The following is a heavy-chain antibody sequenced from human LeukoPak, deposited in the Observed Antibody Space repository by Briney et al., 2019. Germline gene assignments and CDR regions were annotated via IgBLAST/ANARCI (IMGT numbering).Heavy chain of an antibody. D-gene: IGHD6-6*01. CDR1: GLTFSSYS. V-gene: IGHV3-21*01. J-gene: IGHJ6*02. CDR3: ARDGAPYSSSSGGMDV. Sequence: KPGGSLRLSCAASGLTFSSYSMNWVRQAPGKGLEWVSSISSSISYIYYADSVKGRFTISRDNAKNSLYLQMNSLRAEDTAVYYCARDGAPYSSSSGGMDVWGQGTTVTVSS. CDR2: ISSSISYI.